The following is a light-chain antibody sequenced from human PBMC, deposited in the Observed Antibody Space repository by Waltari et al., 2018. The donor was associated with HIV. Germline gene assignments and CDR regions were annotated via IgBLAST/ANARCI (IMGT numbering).Light chain of an antibody. V-gene: IGKV4-1*01. CDR1: QSVLSSSNNKNY. CDR3: QQYYSTPWT. J-gene: IGKJ1*01. Sequence: DIVMTQSPDSLAVSLGERATINCKSSQSVLSSSNNKNYLVWYQQKPGQPPKLLIYWASTRESGVPDRFSGSGSGTDFTLTISSLQAEDVAVYYCQQYYSTPWTFGQWTKVEVK. CDR2: WAS.